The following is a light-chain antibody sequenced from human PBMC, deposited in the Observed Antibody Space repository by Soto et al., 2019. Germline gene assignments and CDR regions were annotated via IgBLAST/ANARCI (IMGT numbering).Light chain of an antibody. CDR2: DVS. Sequence: QSALNQPRSVSGSPGQSVTISCTGTSSDVGGYKYVSWYQQHPGKAPKFIIYDVSERPSGVPDRFSGSKSGNTASLTISGLEAEDEADYYCCSYAGSYSWVFGGGTQLTVL. CDR3: CSYAGSYSWV. J-gene: IGLJ3*02. V-gene: IGLV2-11*01. CDR1: SSDVGGYKY.